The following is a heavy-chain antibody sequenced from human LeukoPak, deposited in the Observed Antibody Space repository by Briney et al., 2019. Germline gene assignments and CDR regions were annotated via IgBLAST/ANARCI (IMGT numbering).Heavy chain of an antibody. CDR2: IYYSGSS. V-gene: IGHV4-30-4*01. Sequence: PSETLSLTCTVSGGSISNGDHYWNWIRQPPGKGLEWIGYIYYSGSSYYNPSLKSRVSISVDTSKNQFSLKLSSVTAADTAVYYCARRNRSTGSGFDFWGRGTLVTVSS. D-gene: IGHD1-14*01. J-gene: IGHJ4*02. CDR3: ARRNRSTGSGFDF. CDR1: GGSISNGDHY.